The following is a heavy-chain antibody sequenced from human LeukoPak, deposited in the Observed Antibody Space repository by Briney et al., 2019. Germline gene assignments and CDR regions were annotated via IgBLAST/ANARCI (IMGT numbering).Heavy chain of an antibody. V-gene: IGHV1-8*01. Sequence: ASVKVSCKASGYTFTSYDINWVRQAPGQGLEWMGWMNPNNGNTRYEQKFQGRVTMTGNTSIATVYMELSSLRSGDTAVYYCARGLSPIYYDSSGYRPLDYWGQGTLVTVSS. CDR1: GYTFTSYD. CDR3: ARGLSPIYYDSSGYRPLDY. D-gene: IGHD3-22*01. J-gene: IGHJ4*02. CDR2: MNPNNGNT.